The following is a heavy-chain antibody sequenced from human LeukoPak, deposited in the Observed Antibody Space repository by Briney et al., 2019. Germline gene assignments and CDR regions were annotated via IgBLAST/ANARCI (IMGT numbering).Heavy chain of an antibody. CDR1: GYTFTYRY. V-gene: IGHV1-45*02. CDR2: ITPFNGNT. D-gene: IGHD2-21*02. Sequence: GSSVKVSCKASGYTFTYRYLHWVRQAPGQALEWMGWITPFNGNTNYAQKFQDRVTITRDRSMSTAYMELSSLRSEDTAMYYCARQCGGDCYGAFDIWGQGTMVTASS. J-gene: IGHJ3*02. CDR3: ARQCGGDCYGAFDI.